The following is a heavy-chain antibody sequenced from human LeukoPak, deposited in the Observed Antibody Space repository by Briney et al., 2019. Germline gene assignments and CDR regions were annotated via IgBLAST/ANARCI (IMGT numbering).Heavy chain of an antibody. Sequence: PSETLSLTCAVYGGSFSVYYWSCIRQPPGKGLEWIGEINHSGSTNYNPSLKSRVTISVDTSKNQFPLKLSSVTAADTAVYYCARWGSSGRYYYYMDVWGKGTTVTVSS. CDR3: ARWGSSGRYYYYMDV. CDR2: INHSGST. V-gene: IGHV4-34*01. CDR1: GGSFSVYY. D-gene: IGHD6-19*01. J-gene: IGHJ6*03.